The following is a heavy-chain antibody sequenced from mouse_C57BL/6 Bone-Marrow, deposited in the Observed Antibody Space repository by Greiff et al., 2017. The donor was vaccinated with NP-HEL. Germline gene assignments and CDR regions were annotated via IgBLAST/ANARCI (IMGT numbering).Heavy chain of an antibody. CDR2: IYPGDGDT. CDR1: GYEFSNYW. CDR3: AREAY. Sequence: VQLQQSGAELVKPGASVKISCKASGYEFSNYWMNWVKQRPGRGLEWIGQIYPGDGDTNYNGKFKDKATLTADKSSSTAYMQLRRLTSEDSAVYFCAREAYWGQGTLVTVTA. V-gene: IGHV1-80*01. J-gene: IGHJ3*01.